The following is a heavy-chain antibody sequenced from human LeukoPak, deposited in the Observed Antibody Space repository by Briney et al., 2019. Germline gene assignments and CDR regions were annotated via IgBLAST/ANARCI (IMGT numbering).Heavy chain of an antibody. V-gene: IGHV3-74*01. CDR2: INSDGSST. CDR3: ARISDYYDSSGYRLEYFQH. D-gene: IGHD3-22*01. CDR1: GFTFSSYW. J-gene: IGHJ1*01. Sequence: GGSLRLSCAASGFTFSSYWMHWVRQAPGKGLVWVSRINSDGSSTSYADSVKGRFTISRDNAKNTLYLQMSSLRAEDTAVYYCARISDYYDSSGYRLEYFQHWGQGTLSPSPQ.